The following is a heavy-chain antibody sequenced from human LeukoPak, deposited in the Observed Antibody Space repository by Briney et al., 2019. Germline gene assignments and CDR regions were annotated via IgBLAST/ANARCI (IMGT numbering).Heavy chain of an antibody. CDR1: GGSIGSYY. D-gene: IGHD1-26*01. V-gene: IGHV4-4*07. Sequence: SETLSLTCTVSGGSIGSYYWTWIRQPAGKGLEWIGRIYNSGTTNYSPSLESRVTMSLDTSKNRFSLSLSSVTAADTGVYYCARDRLGATGHWRIDVWGRGTLVTVSS. CDR2: IYNSGTT. J-gene: IGHJ2*01. CDR3: ARDRLGATGHWRIDV.